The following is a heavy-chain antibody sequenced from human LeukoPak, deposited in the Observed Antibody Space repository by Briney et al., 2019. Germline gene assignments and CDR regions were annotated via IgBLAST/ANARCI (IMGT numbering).Heavy chain of an antibody. CDR2: FDPEDGET. V-gene: IGHV1-24*01. CDR3: ATDIVGATTVLRY. D-gene: IGHD1-26*01. J-gene: IGHJ4*02. CDR1: GYTLAELS. Sequence: ASVKVSFKVSGYTLAELSMHGVRQAPGKGLEWMGGFDPEDGETIYAQKFQGRVTMTEDTSTDTAYMELSSLRSEDTAVYYCATDIVGATTVLRYWGQGTLVSVPS.